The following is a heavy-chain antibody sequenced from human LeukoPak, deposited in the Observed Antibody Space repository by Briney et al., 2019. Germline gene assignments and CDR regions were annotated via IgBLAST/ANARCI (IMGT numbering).Heavy chain of an antibody. J-gene: IGHJ4*02. V-gene: IGHV4-34*01. CDR2: INHSGST. Sequence: PSETLSLTCAVYGGSFSGYYWSWTRQPPGKGLEWIGEINHSGSTNYNPSLKSRVTISVDTSKNQFSLKLSSVTAADTAVYYCARGIYDSDFDYWGQGTLVTVSS. CDR3: ARGIYDSDFDY. D-gene: IGHD3-22*01. CDR1: GGSFSGYY.